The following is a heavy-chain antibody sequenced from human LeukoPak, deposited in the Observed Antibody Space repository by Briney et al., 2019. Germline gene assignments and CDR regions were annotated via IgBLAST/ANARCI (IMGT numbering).Heavy chain of an antibody. Sequence: ASVKVSCKASGYTFTSYYMHWVRQAPGQGLECMGIINPSGGSTSYAQKFQGRVTMTRDTSTSTVYMELSSLRSEDTAVYYCARDGVVVPAAMREEKYYYYYGMDVWGKGTTVTVSS. J-gene: IGHJ6*04. CDR1: GYTFTSYY. CDR2: INPSGGST. V-gene: IGHV1-46*01. CDR3: ARDGVVVPAAMREEKYYYYYGMDV. D-gene: IGHD2-2*01.